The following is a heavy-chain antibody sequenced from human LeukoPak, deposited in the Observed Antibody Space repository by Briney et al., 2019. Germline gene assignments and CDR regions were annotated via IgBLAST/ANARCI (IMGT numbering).Heavy chain of an antibody. D-gene: IGHD3-22*01. Sequence: GGSLRLSCAASGFTFSSCSMNWVRQAPGKGLEWVSSISSSSSYIYYADSVKGRFTISRDNAKNSLYLQMNSLRAEDTAVYYCARVAPPRYYDSSGYSYFDFDYWGQGTLVTVSS. J-gene: IGHJ4*02. CDR2: ISSSSSYI. CDR3: ARVAPPRYYDSSGYSYFDFDY. V-gene: IGHV3-21*01. CDR1: GFTFSSCS.